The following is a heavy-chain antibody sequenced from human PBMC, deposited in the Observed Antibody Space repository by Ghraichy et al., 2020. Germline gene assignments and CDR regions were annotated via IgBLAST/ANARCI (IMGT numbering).Heavy chain of an antibody. CDR2: INHSGST. V-gene: IGHV4-34*01. J-gene: IGHJ4*02. Sequence: SETLSLTCAVYGGSFSGYYWSWIRQPPGKGLEWIGEINHSGSTNYNPSLKSRVTISVDTSKNQFSLKLSSVTAADTAVYYCARAFSYDSSGYYYGDYWGQGTLVTVSS. CDR3: ARAFSYDSSGYYYGDY. D-gene: IGHD3-22*01. CDR1: GGSFSGYY.